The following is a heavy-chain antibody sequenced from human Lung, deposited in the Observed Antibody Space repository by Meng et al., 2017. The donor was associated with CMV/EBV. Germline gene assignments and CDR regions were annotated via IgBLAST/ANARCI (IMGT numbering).Heavy chain of an antibody. CDR3: GRVPGGGMSFYHGLDG. D-gene: IGHD1-26*01. J-gene: IGHJ6*02. CDR1: GFTFTSYT. V-gene: IGHV3-21*06. CDR2: ISSTGDNT. Sequence: ESXKISXAASGFTFTSYTMNWVRQAAGQGLEWIASISSTGDNTYYADSVMGRFIISRLNARNSVFLQMDSLRAEDTAVYYCGRVPGGGMSFYHGLDGWGRGTXVTVSS.